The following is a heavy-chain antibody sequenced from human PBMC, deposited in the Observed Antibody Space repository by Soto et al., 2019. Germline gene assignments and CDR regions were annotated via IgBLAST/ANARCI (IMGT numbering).Heavy chain of an antibody. V-gene: IGHV3-30*18. CDR2: ISYDGYLK. J-gene: IGHJ6*02. Sequence: GGYLRLSCAASGFTFSTYGMQWVRQAPGKGLEWVAVISYDGYLKYYVDAVKGRFTVARDNSKNTLFLEMNSLRVEDTAVYFCAKDFKVSGSHYGTLNYYYGMDVWGQGTTVTVSS. D-gene: IGHD3-10*01. CDR1: GFTFSTYG. CDR3: AKDFKVSGSHYGTLNYYYGMDV.